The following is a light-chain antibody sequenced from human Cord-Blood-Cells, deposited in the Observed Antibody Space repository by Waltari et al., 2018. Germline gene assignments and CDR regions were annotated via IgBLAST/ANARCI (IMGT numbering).Light chain of an antibody. CDR1: SSDVGSYNL. CDR2: EGS. V-gene: IGLV2-23*03. J-gene: IGLJ1*01. Sequence: QSALTQPASVSGSPGQSITISCTGTSSDVGSYNLLSWYQQHPGKAPRLMIYEGSKRPSGVSNRFSGSKSGNTASLTISGLQAEDEADYYCCSYAGSSTVFGTGTKVTVL. CDR3: CSYAGSSTV.